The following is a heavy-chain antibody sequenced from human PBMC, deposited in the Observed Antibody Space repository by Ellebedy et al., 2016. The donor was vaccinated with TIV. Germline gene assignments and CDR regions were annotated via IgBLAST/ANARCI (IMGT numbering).Heavy chain of an antibody. J-gene: IGHJ4*02. CDR2: ISYDGGIQ. V-gene: IGHV3-30*01. CDR1: GFTFSNYA. CDR3: ARGRYFDSTLDY. D-gene: IGHD3-9*01. Sequence: GESLKISCAASGFTFSNYAMHWVRQAPGKGLEWVAAISYDGGIQYYADSVKGRFTISRDNSKNTLYLQMTTMRPEDTAVHYCARGRYFDSTLDYWGQGTLVTVSS.